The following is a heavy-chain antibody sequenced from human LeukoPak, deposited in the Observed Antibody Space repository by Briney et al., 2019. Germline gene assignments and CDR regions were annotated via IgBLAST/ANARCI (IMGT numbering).Heavy chain of an antibody. D-gene: IGHD5/OR15-5a*01. J-gene: IGHJ4*02. CDR3: AKSTPNVLNYYFDS. V-gene: IGHV3-23*01. CDR1: GFTFSTYA. Sequence: PGGSLRLSCAASGFTFSTYAMRWVRQAPGKGQECVSAISGSGGSTSYADSVKGRFTISRDNSKNTLYLQMNSLRAEDTAIYYCAKSTPNVLNYYFDSWGQGTLVTVSS. CDR2: ISGSGGST.